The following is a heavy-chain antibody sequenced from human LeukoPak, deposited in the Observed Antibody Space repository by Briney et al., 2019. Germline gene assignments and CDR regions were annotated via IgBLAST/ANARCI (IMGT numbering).Heavy chain of an antibody. J-gene: IGHJ5*02. CDR1: GFTFDDYA. CDR3: AKDEHCSSTSCHHNWFDP. Sequence: GGSLRLSCAASGFTFDDYAMHWVRQAPGKGLEWVSLISGDGGSTYYADSVKGRFTISRDNSKNSLYLQMNSLRTEDTALYYCAKDEHCSSTSCHHNWFDPWGQRTLVTVSS. D-gene: IGHD2-2*01. CDR2: ISGDGGST. V-gene: IGHV3-43*02.